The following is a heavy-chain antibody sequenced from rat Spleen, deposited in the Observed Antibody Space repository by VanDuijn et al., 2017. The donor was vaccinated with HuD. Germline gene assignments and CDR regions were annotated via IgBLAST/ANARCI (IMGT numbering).Heavy chain of an antibody. CDR2: ISFDGSST. V-gene: IGHV5-17*01. Sequence: EVQLVKSGGGLVQPGGSLKFSCAASGFIFRDYAMAWVRQAPTKGLEWVATISFDGSSTYYRDSVKGRFTISRDNARSTLSLQMDSLRSEDTATYYCAVAGYGYWGQGVMVTVSS. CDR1: GFIFRDYA. CDR3: AVAGYGY. D-gene: IGHD1-7*01. J-gene: IGHJ2*01.